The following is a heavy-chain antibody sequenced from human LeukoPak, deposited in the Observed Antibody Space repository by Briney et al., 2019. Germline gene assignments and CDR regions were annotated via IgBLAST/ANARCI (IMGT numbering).Heavy chain of an antibody. CDR2: ISYSGNA. D-gene: IGHD3-16*01. V-gene: IGHV4-39*01. Sequence: SETLSLTCTVSGDSISSGFYFWGWIRQPPGKGLEWIGEISYSGNAYYNPSLKSRVTISMDTSKNQFFLNLNSVTASDTAVYSCARRSPLGAVTPAHNNDHWGRGTLVTVAS. CDR3: ARRSPLGAVTPAHNNDH. J-gene: IGHJ4*02. CDR1: GDSISSGFYF.